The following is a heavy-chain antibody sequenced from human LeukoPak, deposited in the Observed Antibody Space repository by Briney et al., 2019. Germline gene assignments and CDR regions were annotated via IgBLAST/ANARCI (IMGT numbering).Heavy chain of an antibody. CDR3: ARYGSGSPVDY. CDR2: ISSSSSYI. CDR1: GFTFSSYS. V-gene: IGHV3-21*01. J-gene: IGHJ4*02. Sequence: GGSLRLSCAASGFTFSSYSMNWVRRAPGKGLEWVSSISSSSSYIYYADSVKGRFTISRDNAKNSLYLQMNSLRAEDTAVYYCARYGSGSPVDYWGQGTLVTVSS. D-gene: IGHD3-10*01.